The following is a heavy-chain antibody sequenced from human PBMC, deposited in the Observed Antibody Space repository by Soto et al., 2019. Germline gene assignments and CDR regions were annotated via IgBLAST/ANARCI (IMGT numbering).Heavy chain of an antibody. CDR3: ARLPIMITFGGVIVPAPVYFDY. CDR2: INHSGST. CDR1: GGSFSGYY. D-gene: IGHD3-16*02. V-gene: IGHV4-34*01. J-gene: IGHJ4*02. Sequence: SETLSLTCAVYGGSFSGYYWSWIRQPPGKGLEWIGEINHSGSTNYNPSLKSRVTISVDTSKNQFSLKLSSVTAADTAVYYCARLPIMITFGGVIVPAPVYFDYWGQGTLVTVSS.